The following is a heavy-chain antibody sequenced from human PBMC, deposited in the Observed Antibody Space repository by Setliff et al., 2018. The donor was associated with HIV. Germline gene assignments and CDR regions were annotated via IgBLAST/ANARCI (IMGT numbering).Heavy chain of an antibody. CDR1: DDSISSYY. V-gene: IGHV4-59*08. CDR3: ATMGRRGWFIDY. CDR2: IYYTGTT. D-gene: IGHD6-19*01. Sequence: PSETLSLTCTVSDDSISSYYWSWIRQPPGKGLEWIGYIYYTGTTKYNPSLKSRVTTSVEKSKNQFSLKLSSVTAADTAVYYCATMGRRGWFIDYWGQGTLVTVSS. J-gene: IGHJ4*02.